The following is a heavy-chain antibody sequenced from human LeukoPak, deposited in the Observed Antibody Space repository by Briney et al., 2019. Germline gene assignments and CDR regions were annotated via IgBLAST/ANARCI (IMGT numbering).Heavy chain of an antibody. J-gene: IGHJ5*02. V-gene: IGHV1-18*01. CDR3: ARVGSSSWYAAWFDP. D-gene: IGHD6-13*01. CDR2: ISAYNGNT. CDR1: GYTFTSYG. Sequence: ASVKVSCKASGYTFTSYGISWVRQAPGQGLEWMGWISAYNGNTNYAQKLQGRVTMTTDTSTSTAYMELRSLRSDDTAVYYCARVGSSSWYAAWFDPWGQGTLVTVSS.